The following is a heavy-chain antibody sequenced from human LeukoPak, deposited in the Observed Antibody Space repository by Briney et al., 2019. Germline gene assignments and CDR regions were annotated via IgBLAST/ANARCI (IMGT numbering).Heavy chain of an antibody. J-gene: IGHJ4*02. D-gene: IGHD3-9*01. CDR1: GFTFDDYA. Sequence: PGGSLRLSCAASGFTFDDYALHWVRQPPGKGLEWVSGISWNSGSIGYADSVKGRFTISRDNSKNTLYLQMNSLRAEDTAVYYCAREGYDILTGYYLKYYFDYWGQGTLVTVSS. CDR3: AREGYDILTGYYLKYYFDY. V-gene: IGHV3-9*01. CDR2: ISWNSGSI.